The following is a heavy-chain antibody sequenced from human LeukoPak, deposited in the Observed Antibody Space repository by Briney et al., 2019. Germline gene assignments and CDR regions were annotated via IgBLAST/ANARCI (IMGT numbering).Heavy chain of an antibody. CDR3: TRDPYYFDSSGYYHHAFDI. J-gene: IGHJ3*02. V-gene: IGHV3-49*04. Sequence: GGSLRLSCTGFGFTFRDYAVSWVRQASGKGLECIGFIRSKVYGGTTEYAASVKGRFTISRDDSKSIAYLQMNSLETEDTAVHYCTRDPYYFDSSGYYHHAFDIWGQGTMVAVSS. CDR1: GFTFRDYA. CDR2: IRSKVYGGTT. D-gene: IGHD3-22*01.